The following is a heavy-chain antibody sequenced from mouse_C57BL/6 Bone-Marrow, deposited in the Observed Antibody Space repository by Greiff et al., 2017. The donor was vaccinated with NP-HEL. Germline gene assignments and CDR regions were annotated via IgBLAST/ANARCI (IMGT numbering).Heavy chain of an antibody. CDR3: ARHEWGPSYFYGSSPWFAY. J-gene: IGHJ3*01. V-gene: IGHV1-62-2*01. CDR1: GYTFTEYT. CDR2: FYPGSGSI. Sequence: VQLQQSGAELVKPGASVKLSCKASGYTFTEYTIHWVKQRSGQGLEWIGWFYPGSGSIKYNEKFKDKATLTADKSSSTVYMELSRLTSEDSAVYVCARHEWGPSYFYGSSPWFAYWGQGTLVTVSA. D-gene: IGHD1-1*01.